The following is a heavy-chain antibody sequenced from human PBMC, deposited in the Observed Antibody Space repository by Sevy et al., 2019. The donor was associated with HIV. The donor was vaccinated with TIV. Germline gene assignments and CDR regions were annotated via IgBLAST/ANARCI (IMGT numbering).Heavy chain of an antibody. Sequence: GGSLRLSCAASGFTVSSNYMSWVRQAPGKGLEWVSVIYSGGSTYYADSVKGRFTISRDNSKNTLYLQMNSLRAEDTAVYYCARVEYSGSDHADYWGQGTLVTVSS. V-gene: IGHV3-53*01. J-gene: IGHJ4*02. CDR2: IYSGGST. CDR1: GFTVSSNY. D-gene: IGHD1-26*01. CDR3: ARVEYSGSDHADY.